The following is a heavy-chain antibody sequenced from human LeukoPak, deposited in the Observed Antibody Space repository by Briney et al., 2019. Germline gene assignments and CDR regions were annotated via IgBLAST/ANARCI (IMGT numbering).Heavy chain of an antibody. CDR2: IKQDETEK. D-gene: IGHD3-22*01. CDR3: ARGRGGYFYTLIDY. CDR1: GFTFSNYW. V-gene: IGHV3-7*01. J-gene: IGHJ4*02. Sequence: GGSQRLSCAASGFTFSNYWMNWVRQAPGKGLEWVANIKQDETEKYYVDSVKGRFIISRDNAKNSLYLHMNSLRAEDTAVYYCARGRGGYFYTLIDYWGQGILVTVSS.